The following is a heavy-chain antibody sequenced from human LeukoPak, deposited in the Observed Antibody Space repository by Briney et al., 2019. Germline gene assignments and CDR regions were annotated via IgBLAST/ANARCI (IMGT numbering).Heavy chain of an antibody. D-gene: IGHD1/OR15-1a*01. CDR2: INANNGGT. J-gene: IGHJ3*01. Sequence: ASVKVSCKASGYTFTGYYMHWVRQAPGQGLEWMGWINANNGGTNYAQKFQGRDTLTRDTSISTAYMEVSRLTSDDTAVYYCAREFRTSTWSFDAFDLWGQGTVVTVSS. CDR3: AREFRTSTWSFDAFDL. V-gene: IGHV1-2*02. CDR1: GYTFTGYY.